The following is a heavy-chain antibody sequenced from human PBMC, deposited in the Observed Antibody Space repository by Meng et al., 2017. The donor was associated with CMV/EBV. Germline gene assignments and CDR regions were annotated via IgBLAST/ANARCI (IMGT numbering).Heavy chain of an antibody. V-gene: IGHV1-2*02. Sequence: ASVKVSCKASGYTFTGYYMHWVRQAPGQGLEWMGWINPNSGGTNYAQKFQGRVTMTRDTSISTAYMELSSLRSDDTAVYYCARETYYYDSSGYYYSNWGQGTLVTVSS. J-gene: IGHJ4*02. CDR1: GYTFTGYY. CDR2: INPNSGGT. CDR3: ARETYYYDSSGYYYSN. D-gene: IGHD3-22*01.